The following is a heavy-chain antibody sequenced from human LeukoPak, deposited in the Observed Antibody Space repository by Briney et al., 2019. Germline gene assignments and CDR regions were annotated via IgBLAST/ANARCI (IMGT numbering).Heavy chain of an antibody. D-gene: IGHD3-16*01. J-gene: IGHJ4*02. V-gene: IGHV3-23*01. Sequence: GGSLRLSCAASGFTFSSYAMSWVRQAPGKGLECVSALSGSGGSTYYADSVKGRFTLSRDNSKNTLYLQMNSLRAEDTAVYYCAKDPHVLITFGGADYWGQGTLVTVSS. CDR3: AKDPHVLITFGGADY. CDR1: GFTFSSYA. CDR2: LSGSGGST.